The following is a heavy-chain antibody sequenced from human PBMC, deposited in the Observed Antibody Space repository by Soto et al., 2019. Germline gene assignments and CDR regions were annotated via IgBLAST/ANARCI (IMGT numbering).Heavy chain of an antibody. J-gene: IGHJ4*02. Sequence: PSQTRRLPGTVSAGSLSSTSCYWGVFRPPPGKRLEWIGSIYYSGSTYAHPSLKSRVAISVATPKTHFSLKLRSVTAADAVVYYCTRQGGFGGVSDYWGQVTLVIVS. V-gene: IGHV4-39*01. CDR1: AGSLSSTSCY. D-gene: IGHD3-16*01. CDR2: IYYSGST. CDR3: TRQGGFGGVSDY.